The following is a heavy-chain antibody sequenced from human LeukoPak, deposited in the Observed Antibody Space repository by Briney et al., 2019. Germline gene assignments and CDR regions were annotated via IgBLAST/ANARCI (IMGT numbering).Heavy chain of an antibody. CDR3: ATYRQVLLPFES. Sequence: PGGSLRLSCAASGITFNSYTMNWVRQAPGKGLEWVSSISSSSSYIYYAASVKGRFTISRDNSKSTLSLQMNSLRAEDTAIYYCATYRQVLLPFESWGQGTLVTVSS. J-gene: IGHJ4*02. D-gene: IGHD2-8*02. V-gene: IGHV3-21*04. CDR1: GITFNSYT. CDR2: ISSSSSYI.